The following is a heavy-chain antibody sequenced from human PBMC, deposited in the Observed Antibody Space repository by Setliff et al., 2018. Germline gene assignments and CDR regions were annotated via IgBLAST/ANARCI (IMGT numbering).Heavy chain of an antibody. D-gene: IGHD2-15*01. CDR1: GGSISSSNYY. J-gene: IGHJ4*02. Sequence: SSETLSLTCTVSGGSISSSNYYWGWIRQPPGKGLEWIGNIYYGGSAYYNPSLKSRVTISVDTSKNQFSLKLVSVTAADTAMYYCARILGYCSGGSCYVPYWGQGTLVTVSS. CDR2: IYYGGSA. CDR3: ARILGYCSGGSCYVPY. V-gene: IGHV4-39*07.